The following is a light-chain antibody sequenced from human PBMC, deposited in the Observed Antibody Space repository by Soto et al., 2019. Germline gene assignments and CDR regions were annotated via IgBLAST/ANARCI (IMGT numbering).Light chain of an antibody. Sequence: QSALTQPASVSGSPGQSITISCTGTSSDVGGYNYVSWYQQYPGKVPKLMIYDVSYRPSGVYNRFSGSKSGNTASLTISGLQAEDEADSYRSSYTSSSTYVFGTGTKVTVL. CDR1: SSDVGGYNY. J-gene: IGLJ1*01. CDR3: SSYTSSSTYV. V-gene: IGLV2-14*01. CDR2: DVS.